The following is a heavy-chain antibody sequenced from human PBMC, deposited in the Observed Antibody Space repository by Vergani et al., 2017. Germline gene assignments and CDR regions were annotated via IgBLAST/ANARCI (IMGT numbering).Heavy chain of an antibody. CDR1: GLPVSGFAFNTYA. CDR3: ARFAARDWYFDL. CDR2: ISSSGSTI. J-gene: IGHJ2*01. D-gene: IGHD6-6*01. Sequence: RLVQSGGGLAHPGGSLRLSCAASGLPVSGFAFNTYAMIWVRQAPGKGLEWVSYISSSGSTIYYADSVKGRFTISRDNAKNSLYLQMNSLRAEDTAVYYCARFAARDWYFDLWGRGTLVTVSS. V-gene: IGHV3-48*03.